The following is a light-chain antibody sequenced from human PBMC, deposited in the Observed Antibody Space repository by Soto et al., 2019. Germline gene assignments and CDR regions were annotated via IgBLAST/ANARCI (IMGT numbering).Light chain of an antibody. V-gene: IGLV1-40*01. J-gene: IGLJ2*01. CDR2: GNY. Sequence: QSVLTQPPSVSGAPGQTVTISCTGSSSNIGAGYDVHWYQQSPGTAPKLLIYGNYNRPSGVPDRFSGAKSGTSVSLAITDLQPEDEADYYCQSYDSSLRGHVVFGGGTKLTVL. CDR3: QSYDSSLRGHVV. CDR1: SSNIGAGYD.